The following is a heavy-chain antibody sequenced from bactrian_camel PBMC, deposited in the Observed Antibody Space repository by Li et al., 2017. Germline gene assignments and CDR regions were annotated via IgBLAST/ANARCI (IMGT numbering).Heavy chain of an antibody. Sequence: HLQLVESGGGLVQAGGSLRLSCAASGNTYTRNWMAWFRQAPGLEREGLAVIDSRSGGTLYADSVKGRFTISKDSASNTLYLQMNSLKPEDTAMYFCAAGPPPNWSNNWNRLNRSAYKYWGQGTQVTVS. CDR1: GNTYTRNW. J-gene: IGHJ4*01. CDR2: IDSRSGGT. V-gene: IGHV3S25*01. CDR3: AAGPPPNWSNNWNRLNRSAYKY. D-gene: IGHD8*01.